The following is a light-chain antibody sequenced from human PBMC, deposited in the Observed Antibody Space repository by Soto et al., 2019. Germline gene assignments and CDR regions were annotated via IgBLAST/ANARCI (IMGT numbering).Light chain of an antibody. V-gene: IGLV2-14*01. Sequence: QSALTQPASVFGSPGQSITISCTGTSSDTAGYNYVSWYQQHPGKAPKLMIYEVSNRPSGVSNRFSGSQSGNTASLTISGLQAEDEANYYCSSYTTSNTPLYVFGTGTKVTVL. J-gene: IGLJ1*01. CDR2: EVS. CDR1: SSDTAGYNY. CDR3: SSYTTSNTPLYV.